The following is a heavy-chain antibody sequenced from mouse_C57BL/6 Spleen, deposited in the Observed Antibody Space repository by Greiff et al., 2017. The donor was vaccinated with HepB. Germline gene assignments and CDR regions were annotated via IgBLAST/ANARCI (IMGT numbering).Heavy chain of an antibody. CDR2: ISSGGSYT. CDR3: ARLDYDPAWFAY. D-gene: IGHD2-4*01. J-gene: IGHJ3*01. V-gene: IGHV5-6*01. Sequence: EVHLVESGGDLVKPGGSLKLSCAASGFTFSSYGMSWVRQTPDKRLEWVATISSGGSYTYYPDSVKGRFTISRDNAKNTLYLQMSSLKSEDTAMYYCARLDYDPAWFAYWGQGTLVTVSA. CDR1: GFTFSSYG.